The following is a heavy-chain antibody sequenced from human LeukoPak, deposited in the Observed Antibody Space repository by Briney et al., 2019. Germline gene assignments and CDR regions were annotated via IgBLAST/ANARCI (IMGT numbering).Heavy chain of an antibody. D-gene: IGHD3-22*01. Sequence: PGGSLRLSCTASGLTFSGYSVNWVRQAPGKGLEWVANIKEDGSEKYYVNSVKGRFTISRDNAKNSLYLQMNSLRAEDTALYYCVRGRFNYDSSGYSSFYYWGQGTLVTVSS. J-gene: IGHJ4*02. CDR2: IKEDGSEK. CDR1: GLTFSGYS. V-gene: IGHV3-7*02. CDR3: VRGRFNYDSSGYSSFYY.